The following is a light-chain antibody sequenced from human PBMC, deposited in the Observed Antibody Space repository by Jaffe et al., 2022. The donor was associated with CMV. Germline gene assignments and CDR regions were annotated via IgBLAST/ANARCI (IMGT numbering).Light chain of an antibody. Sequence: QSVLTQPPSVSAAPGQKVTISCSGSSSNIGNNFVSWYQHLPGTAPKLLIYENYNRPSGIPDRFSGSKSGASATLDITGLQTGDEADYYCGTWDTRLSAKVFGGGTKLTVL. CDR1: SSNIGNNF. CDR3: GTWDTRLSAKV. CDR2: ENY. V-gene: IGLV1-51*02. J-gene: IGLJ3*02.